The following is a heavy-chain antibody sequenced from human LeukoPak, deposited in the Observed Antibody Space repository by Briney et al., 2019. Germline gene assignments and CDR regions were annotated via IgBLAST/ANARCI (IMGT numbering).Heavy chain of an antibody. D-gene: IGHD6-13*01. Sequence: SETLSLTCTVSGGSISSYYWSWIRQPPGKGLEWIGYIYYRSTNYNPSLKSRVTISIDTYKNKLSLKLSYVTAADRAVYYCARRLEGSRWWNDAFDIWGQGTTVTVSS. V-gene: IGHV4-59*08. CDR3: ARRLEGSRWWNDAFDI. CDR1: GGSISSYY. J-gene: IGHJ3*02. CDR2: IYYRST.